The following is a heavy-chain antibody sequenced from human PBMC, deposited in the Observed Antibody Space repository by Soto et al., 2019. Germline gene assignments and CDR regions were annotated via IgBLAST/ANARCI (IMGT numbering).Heavy chain of an antibody. CDR3: ARDGNFDFLGYSLAFDF. V-gene: IGHV1-2*06. Sequence: QVQLVQSGPEVKKPGASVRVSCEASGYRFTTYYIHWVRQAPGQGLEWLGRMNLDTGGTTYAQKFQGRVTMTRDTSISTAYMEVSSLKSAYTSMYYCARDGNFDFLGYSLAFDFWGQGTLVTVSS. CDR2: MNLDTGGT. J-gene: IGHJ4*02. CDR1: GYRFTTYY. D-gene: IGHD5-18*01.